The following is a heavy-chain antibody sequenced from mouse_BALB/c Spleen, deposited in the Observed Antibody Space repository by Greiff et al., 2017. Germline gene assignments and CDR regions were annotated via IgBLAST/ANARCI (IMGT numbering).Heavy chain of an antibody. CDR2: ISYSGST. Sequence: EVQLQESGPGLVKPSQSLSLTCTVTGYSITSDYAWNWIRQFPGNKLEWMGYISYSGSTSYNPSLKSRISITRDTSKNQFFLQLNSVTTEDTATYYCALGNYAMDYWGQGTSVTVSS. J-gene: IGHJ4*01. D-gene: IGHD2-10*02. CDR3: ALGNYAMDY. V-gene: IGHV3-2*02. CDR1: GYSITSDYA.